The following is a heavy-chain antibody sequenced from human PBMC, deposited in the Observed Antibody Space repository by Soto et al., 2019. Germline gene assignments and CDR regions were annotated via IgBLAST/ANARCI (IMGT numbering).Heavy chain of an antibody. D-gene: IGHD6-19*01. CDR3: ARRMRAVAGTDYFDY. CDR2: IYYSGST. J-gene: IGHJ4*02. V-gene: IGHV4-39*01. Sequence: PSETLSLTCTVSGGSISSSSYYWGWIRQPPGKGLEWIGSIYYSGSTYYNPSLKSRVTISVDTSKNQFSLKLSSVTAADTAVYYCARRMRAVAGTDYFDYWGQGTLVTVSS. CDR1: GGSISSSSYY.